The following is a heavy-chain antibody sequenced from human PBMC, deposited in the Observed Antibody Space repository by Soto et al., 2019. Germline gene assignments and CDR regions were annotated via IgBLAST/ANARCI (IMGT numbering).Heavy chain of an antibody. CDR3: ARDKYGELWLPYYYYGMDV. CDR2: INAYNGNT. CDR1: GYTFTSYR. J-gene: IGHJ6*02. D-gene: IGHD5-18*01. Sequence: GSLKISCKASGYTFTSYRISWVRQAPGQGLDWMGWINAYNGNTNYSQKLQGRVTMTTDTSISTAYMELSRLRSDDTAVYYCARDKYGELWLPYYYYGMDVWGQGTTVTVSS. V-gene: IGHV1-18*04.